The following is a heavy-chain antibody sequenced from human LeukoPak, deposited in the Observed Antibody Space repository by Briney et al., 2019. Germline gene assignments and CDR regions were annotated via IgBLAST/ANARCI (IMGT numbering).Heavy chain of an antibody. D-gene: IGHD3-10*01. V-gene: IGHV1-69*13. J-gene: IGHJ4*02. CDR3: AIRYRFVTNYFDH. Sequence: ASVSVSCKTSGGAFSSYAISWVRQAPGQGLEWMGGITPIFGTANYAQKFQGRVTITADESTSTAYMELSSLRSEDTAVYYCAIRYRFVTNYFDHWGQGTLVTVSS. CDR1: GGAFSSYA. CDR2: ITPIFGTA.